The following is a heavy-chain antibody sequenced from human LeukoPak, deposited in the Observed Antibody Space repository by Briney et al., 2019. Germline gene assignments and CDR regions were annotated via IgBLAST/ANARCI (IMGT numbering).Heavy chain of an antibody. CDR2: ISDSGGTT. V-gene: IGHV3-23*01. J-gene: IGHJ6*04. D-gene: IGHD5-24*01. CDR1: GFTFRTYA. CDR3: ASDPRDGGQNV. Sequence: PGGSLRLSCVASGFTFRTYAMSWVRQAPRKGLEWVSGISDSGGTTYYVDSVKGRFTFSRDKSKNTLYLQMNSLRPEDSAVYYCASDPRDGGQNVWGKGTTVTVSS.